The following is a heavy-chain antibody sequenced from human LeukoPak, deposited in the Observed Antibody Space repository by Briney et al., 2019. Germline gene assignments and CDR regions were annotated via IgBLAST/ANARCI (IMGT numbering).Heavy chain of an antibody. Sequence: TGGSLRLSCAASGFTFDDYWMSWVRQAPGEGLEWVSGINWDGGSTGYADSVKGRFTISRDNAKNSLYLQMDSLRAADTALYHCARDHTDGDAFDIWGQGTMVTVSS. D-gene: IGHD5-24*01. CDR1: GFTFDDYW. J-gene: IGHJ3*02. V-gene: IGHV3-20*01. CDR2: INWDGGST. CDR3: ARDHTDGDAFDI.